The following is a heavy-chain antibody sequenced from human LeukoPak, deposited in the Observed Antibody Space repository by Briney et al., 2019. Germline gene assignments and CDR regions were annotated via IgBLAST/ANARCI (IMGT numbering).Heavy chain of an antibody. CDR2: ISAYNGNT. Sequence: ASVKVSCKASGYTFTGYYMHWVRQAPGQGLEWMGWISAYNGNTNYAQKLQGRVTMTTDTSTSTAYMELRSLRSDDTAVYYCARVSVAGTEIDYWGQGTLVTVSS. CDR1: GYTFTGYY. D-gene: IGHD6-19*01. CDR3: ARVSVAGTEIDY. V-gene: IGHV1-18*04. J-gene: IGHJ4*02.